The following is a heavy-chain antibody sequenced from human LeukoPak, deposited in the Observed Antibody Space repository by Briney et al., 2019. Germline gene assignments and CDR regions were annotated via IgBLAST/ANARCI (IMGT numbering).Heavy chain of an antibody. V-gene: IGHV3-11*04. CDR1: GFTFSDYY. D-gene: IGHD6-13*01. J-gene: IGHJ4*02. CDR3: ARGLLFPSGIAAAGTLDY. Sequence: GGSLRLSRAASGFTFSDYYMSWIRQAPGKGLEWVSYISSSGSTIYYADSVKGRFTISRDNAKNSLYLQMNSLRAEDTAVYYCARGLLFPSGIAAAGTLDYWGQGTLVTVSS. CDR2: ISSSGSTI.